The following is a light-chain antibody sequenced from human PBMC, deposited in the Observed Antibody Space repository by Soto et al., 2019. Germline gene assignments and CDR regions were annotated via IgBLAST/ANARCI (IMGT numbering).Light chain of an antibody. CDR1: SSDVVFYNL. CDR3: CSYAGTNTYL. V-gene: IGLV2-23*01. Sequence: QSVLTQPASVSGSPGQSITISCTGTSSDVVFYNLVSRYQQHPGKAPKLMIYEGSKRPSGVSTRFSGSKSGNTASLTISGLQAEDEADYYCCSYAGTNTYLFGTATKVTVL. CDR2: EGS. J-gene: IGLJ1*01.